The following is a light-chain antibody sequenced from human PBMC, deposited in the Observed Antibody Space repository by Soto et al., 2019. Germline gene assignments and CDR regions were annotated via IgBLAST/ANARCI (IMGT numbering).Light chain of an antibody. CDR1: QDISNY. CDR2: DAS. CDR3: QQYDNLPLT. V-gene: IGKV1-33*01. Sequence: DIQMTQSPSSLSASVGDRVTITCQASQDISNYLNWYQQKPGKAPKLLIYDASNLEKGVPSRFSGRGSGTDFTFTISRLQAEDIATYYCQQYDNLPLTFGGGTKVEIK. J-gene: IGKJ4*01.